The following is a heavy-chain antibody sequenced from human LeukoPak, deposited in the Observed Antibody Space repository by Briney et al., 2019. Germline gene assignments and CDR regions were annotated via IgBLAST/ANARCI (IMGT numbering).Heavy chain of an antibody. CDR1: GFTFSSYA. CDR3: ARGFYGDYLYYFDY. CDR2: ISYDGSNK. D-gene: IGHD4-17*01. V-gene: IGHV3-30-3*01. Sequence: GGSLRLSCAASGFTFSSYAMHWVRQAPRKGLQWVAVISYDGSNKYYADSVKGRFTISRDNSKNTLYLQMNSLRAEDTAMYYCARGFYGDYLYYFDYWGQGTLVTVSS. J-gene: IGHJ4*02.